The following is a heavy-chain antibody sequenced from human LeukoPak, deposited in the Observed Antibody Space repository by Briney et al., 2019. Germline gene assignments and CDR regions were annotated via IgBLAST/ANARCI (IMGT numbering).Heavy chain of an antibody. CDR1: GYSFTSYW. V-gene: IGHV5-10-1*01. D-gene: IGHD6-19*01. CDR3: ARHLYSSGPSPPMWFDP. CDR2: IDPSDSYT. Sequence: GESQRISCKGSGYSFTSYWISWVRQMPGKGLEWMGRIDPSDSYTNYSPSFQGHVTISADKSISTAYLQWSSLKASDTAMYYCARHLYSSGPSPPMWFDPWGQGTLVTVSS. J-gene: IGHJ5*02.